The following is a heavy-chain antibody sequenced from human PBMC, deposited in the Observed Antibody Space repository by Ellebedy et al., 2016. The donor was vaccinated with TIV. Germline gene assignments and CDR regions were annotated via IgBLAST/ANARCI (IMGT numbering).Heavy chain of an antibody. CDR1: GFTFSDYY. V-gene: IGHV3-66*01. Sequence: GESLKISCAASGFTFSDYYMNWVRQAPGKGLEWVSVIYSGGSTYYADSVKGRFTISRDNAKNSLYLQMNSLRDEDTAVYYCARDIAYSSGWYYFDYWGQGTLVTVSS. D-gene: IGHD6-19*01. CDR3: ARDIAYSSGWYYFDY. J-gene: IGHJ4*02. CDR2: IYSGGST.